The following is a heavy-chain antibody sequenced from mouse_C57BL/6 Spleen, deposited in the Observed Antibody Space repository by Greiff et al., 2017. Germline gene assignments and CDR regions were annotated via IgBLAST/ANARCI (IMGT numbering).Heavy chain of an antibody. V-gene: IGHV1-72*01. J-gene: IGHJ1*03. CDR3: ARGDSITTEGYFDV. CDR1: GYTFTSYW. CDR2: IDPKSGGT. D-gene: IGHD1-2*01. Sequence: QVQLQQPGAELVKPGASVKLSCKASGYTFTSYWMHWVKQRPGRGLEWIGRIDPKSGGTKYNEKFKSKATVTVDKPSSTAYMQLSSLTSEDSAVYYCARGDSITTEGYFDVWGTGTTVTVSS.